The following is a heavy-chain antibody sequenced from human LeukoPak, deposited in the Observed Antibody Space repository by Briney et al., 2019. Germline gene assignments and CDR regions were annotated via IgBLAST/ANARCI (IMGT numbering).Heavy chain of an antibody. Sequence: GGPLRLSCAASGFTFSDYYMSWIRQAPGKGLEWVSYISSSGSTIYYADSVKGRFTISRDNAKNSLYLQMNSLRAEDTAVYYCARDSAYYDSSGYYPRWFDPWGQGTLVTVSS. CDR2: ISSSGSTI. D-gene: IGHD3-22*01. CDR3: ARDSAYYDSSGYYPRWFDP. CDR1: GFTFSDYY. J-gene: IGHJ5*02. V-gene: IGHV3-11*01.